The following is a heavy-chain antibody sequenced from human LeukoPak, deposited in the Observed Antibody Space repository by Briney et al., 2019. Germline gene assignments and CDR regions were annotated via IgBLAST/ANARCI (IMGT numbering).Heavy chain of an antibody. CDR3: AKESTYYDIMTGYYQD. CDR1: GFTFSTYW. Sequence: GGSLRLSCAASGFTFSTYWMHWVRQAPGKGLACVSRINSDGSSTSYADSVKGRFTISRDNSKNTLYRQMNSLRAEDTAVYHCAKESTYYDIMTGYYQDWGQGTLVTVSS. V-gene: IGHV3-74*01. J-gene: IGHJ4*02. CDR2: INSDGSST. D-gene: IGHD3-9*01.